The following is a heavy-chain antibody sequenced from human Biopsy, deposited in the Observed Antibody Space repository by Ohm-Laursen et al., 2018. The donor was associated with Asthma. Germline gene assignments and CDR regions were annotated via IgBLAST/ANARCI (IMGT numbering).Heavy chain of an antibody. V-gene: IGHV1-24*01. CDR1: GYSLTDLS. CDR2: HDPEEGGT. CDR3: ASDFPKDYVKYNFQF. D-gene: IGHD4-17*01. J-gene: IGHJ4*02. Sequence: SVKVSCNISGYSLTDLSMHWVRQAPGQGLEWMGGHDPEEGGTVNARRFQGRVTMTEDTSTGTAYMELSSLSSDDTAVYYCASDFPKDYVKYNFQFWGQGTLVTVSS.